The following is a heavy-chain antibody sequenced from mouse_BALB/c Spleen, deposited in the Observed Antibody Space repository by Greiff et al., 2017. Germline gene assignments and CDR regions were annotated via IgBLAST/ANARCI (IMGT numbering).Heavy chain of an antibody. D-gene: IGHD2-1*01. CDR2: INPSNGGT. V-gene: IGHV1S81*02. CDR3: TREDGNGAMDY. CDR1: GYTFTSYY. Sequence: QVQLKQSGAELVKPGASVKLSCKASGYTFTSYYMYWVKQRPGQGLEWIGEINPSNGGTNFNEKFKSKATLTVDKSSSTAYMQLSSLTSEDSAVYYCTREDGNGAMDYWGQGTSVTVSS. J-gene: IGHJ4*01.